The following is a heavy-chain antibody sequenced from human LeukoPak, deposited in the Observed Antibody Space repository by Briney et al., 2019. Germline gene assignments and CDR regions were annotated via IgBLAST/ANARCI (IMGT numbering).Heavy chain of an antibody. Sequence: GASVKVSCKASGYTFTSYDINWVRQATGQGLEWMGWMNPNSGNTGYAQKFQDRVTMTRNTSISTAYMELSSLRSEDTAVYHCARGMGSGSYSAAYYFDYWGQGTLVTVSS. CDR2: MNPNSGNT. D-gene: IGHD3-22*01. CDR3: ARGMGSGSYSAAYYFDY. V-gene: IGHV1-8*01. J-gene: IGHJ4*02. CDR1: GYTFTSYD.